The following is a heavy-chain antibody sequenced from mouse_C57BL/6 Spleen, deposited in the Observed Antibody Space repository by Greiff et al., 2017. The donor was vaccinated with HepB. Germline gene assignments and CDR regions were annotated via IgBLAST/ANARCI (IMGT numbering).Heavy chain of an antibody. CDR1: GFTFSSYA. CDR2: ISDGGSYT. D-gene: IGHD5-5*01. Sequence: DVMLVESGGGLVKPGGSLKLSCAASGFTFSSYAMSWVRQTPEKRLEWVATISDGGSYTYYPDNVKGRFTISRDNAKNNLYLQMSHLKSEDTAMYYCARDGGTTFYAMDYWGQGTSVTVSS. J-gene: IGHJ4*01. CDR3: ARDGGTTFYAMDY. V-gene: IGHV5-4*01.